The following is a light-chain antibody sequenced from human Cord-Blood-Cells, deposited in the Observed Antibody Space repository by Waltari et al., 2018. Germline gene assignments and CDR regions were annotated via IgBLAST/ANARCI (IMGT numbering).Light chain of an antibody. CDR1: QSISSW. Sequence: DIQMTQSPSTLSASVGDRVTIPCRASQSISSWLAWYQQKPGKAPKLLIYDASSLESGVPSSFSGSGSGTEFTLTISSLQPDDFATYYCQQYNSYSRTFGQGTKVEIK. CDR3: QQYNSYSRT. CDR2: DAS. V-gene: IGKV1-5*01. J-gene: IGKJ1*01.